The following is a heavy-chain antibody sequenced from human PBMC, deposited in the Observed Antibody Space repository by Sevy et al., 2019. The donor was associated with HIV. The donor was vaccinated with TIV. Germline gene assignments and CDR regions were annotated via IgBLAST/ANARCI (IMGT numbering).Heavy chain of an antibody. V-gene: IGHV3-23*01. Sequence: GGSLRLSCAASGFTLSSYWMHWVRQAPGKGLEWVSTISGSGGSAYYADSVKGRFTISRDNSKNTLFLQMHSLRAEDTAVYYCAKGLRGTTTNNWFDPWGQGTLVTVSS. D-gene: IGHD4-17*01. J-gene: IGHJ5*02. CDR2: ISGSGGSA. CDR3: AKGLRGTTTNNWFDP. CDR1: GFTLSSYW.